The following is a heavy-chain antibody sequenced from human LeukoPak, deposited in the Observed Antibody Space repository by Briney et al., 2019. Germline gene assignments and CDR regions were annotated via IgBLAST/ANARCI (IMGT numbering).Heavy chain of an antibody. V-gene: IGHV3-30-3*01. J-gene: IGHJ6*03. Sequence: GGSLRLSCSASGFTFSSYAMHWVRQAPGKGLEWVAVISYDGSNKYYADSVKGRFTISRDNSKNTLYLQMNSLRAEDTAVYYCARDGEDCSSTSCYTGFYYYYYMDVWGKGTTVTVSS. D-gene: IGHD2-2*02. CDR2: ISYDGSNK. CDR3: ARDGEDCSSTSCYTGFYYYYYMDV. CDR1: GFTFSSYA.